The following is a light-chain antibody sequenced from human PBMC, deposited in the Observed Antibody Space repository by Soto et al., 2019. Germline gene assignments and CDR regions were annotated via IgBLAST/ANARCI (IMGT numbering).Light chain of an antibody. V-gene: IGKV1-33*01. CDR2: DAS. J-gene: IGKJ4*01. Sequence: DIQMTQSPSSLSASVGDRVTIACQASQDISKYLNWYQFRPGQAPKLLIYDASNLETGVPSRFRRSGSRIHFTLTIIILQPEDVATYYCQQYDNLLALTFGGGTKVQIK. CDR3: QQYDNLLALT. CDR1: QDISKY.